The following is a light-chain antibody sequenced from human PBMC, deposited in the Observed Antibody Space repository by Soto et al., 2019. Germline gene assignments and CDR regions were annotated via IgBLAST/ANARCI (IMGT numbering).Light chain of an antibody. V-gene: IGLV1-51*02. CDR3: GTWDSSLIAGV. CDR1: SSNIGNNY. CDR2: ENN. J-gene: IGLJ3*02. Sequence: QSVLTQPPSVSAAPGQKVTISCSGSSSNIGNNYVSWYQQLPGAAPKLLIYENNKRPSGIPDRFSASKSGTTATLGITGLQTGDEADYYCGTWDSSLIAGVFGGGTKLTVL.